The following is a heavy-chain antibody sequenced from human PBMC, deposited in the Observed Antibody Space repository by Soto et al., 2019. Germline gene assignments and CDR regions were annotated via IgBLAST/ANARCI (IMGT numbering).Heavy chain of an antibody. CDR3: AHSPYYGDPPNS. Sequence: QITLKESGPTLVKPTQTLTLICTFSGFSLSTSGVGVGWIRQPPGKALEWLALIYWDDDKRYSPSLKSRHTITKDTSKNQVVLTMTNMDPVDTATYYCAHSPYYGDPPNSWGQGTLVTVSS. CDR1: GFSLSTSGVG. V-gene: IGHV2-5*02. CDR2: IYWDDDK. D-gene: IGHD4-17*01. J-gene: IGHJ4*02.